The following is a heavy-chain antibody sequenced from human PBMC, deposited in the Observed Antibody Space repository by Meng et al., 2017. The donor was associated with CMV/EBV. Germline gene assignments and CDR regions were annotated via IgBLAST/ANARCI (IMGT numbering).Heavy chain of an antibody. CDR2: IFYSGST. CDR3: AREEVSGRRFDY. J-gene: IGHJ4*02. V-gene: IGHV4-30-4*08. Sequence: SETLSLTCTVSGGSISSGDFYWTRIRQPPGKGLEWIGYIFYSGSTYYNPSLKSRVTISVDTSKNQFSLNLSSVTAADTAVYYCAREEVSGRRFDYWGQGTLVTVSS. CDR1: GGSISSGDFY. D-gene: IGHD5/OR15-5a*01.